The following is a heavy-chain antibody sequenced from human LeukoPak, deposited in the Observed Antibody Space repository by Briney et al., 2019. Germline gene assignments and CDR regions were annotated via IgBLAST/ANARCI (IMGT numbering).Heavy chain of an antibody. D-gene: IGHD2-2*01. Sequence: GGSLRLSCAASGFSFSNDWMCWVRQAPGKGLEWVANINQDESKKYYVDSVKGRFTISRDNAKNSLYLQMSSLRAADTAVYYCARDHAYRTDYWGQGTLVTVSS. J-gene: IGHJ4*02. CDR2: INQDESKK. CDR3: ARDHAYRTDY. V-gene: IGHV3-7*01. CDR1: GFSFSNDW.